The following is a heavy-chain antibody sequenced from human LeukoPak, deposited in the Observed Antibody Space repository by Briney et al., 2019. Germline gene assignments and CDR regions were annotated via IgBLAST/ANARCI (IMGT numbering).Heavy chain of an antibody. CDR1: GGSINNYQ. Sequence: SETLSLTCTVSGGSINNYQWSWIRQPAGKGLEWIGRIYNTGSTNYNPSLKSRVTMSMDTSKNQFSLKLRSVTAADTAVYYCARGPRDYPEQFDYWGQGNLVTVSS. CDR2: IYNTGST. J-gene: IGHJ4*02. D-gene: IGHD1/OR15-1a*01. CDR3: ARGPRDYPEQFDY. V-gene: IGHV4-4*07.